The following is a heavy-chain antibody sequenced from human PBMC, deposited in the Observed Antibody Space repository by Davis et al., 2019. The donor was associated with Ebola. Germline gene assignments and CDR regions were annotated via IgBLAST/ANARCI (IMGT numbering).Heavy chain of an antibody. J-gene: IGHJ6*03. CDR3: ARGDSYPNWEYYYMDV. D-gene: IGHD7-27*01. CDR2: IYSGGST. V-gene: IGHV3-53*04. CDR1: GFTVSSNY. Sequence: PGGSLRLSCAASGFTVSSNYMSWVRQAPGKGLEWVSVIYSGGSTYYADSVKGRFTISRHNSKNTLYLQMNSLRAEDTAVYYCARGDSYPNWEYYYMDVWGKGTTVTVSS.